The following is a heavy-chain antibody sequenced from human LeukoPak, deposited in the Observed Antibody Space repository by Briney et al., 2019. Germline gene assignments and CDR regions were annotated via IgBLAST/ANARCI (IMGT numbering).Heavy chain of an antibody. CDR1: GFTFSNYA. CDR3: AKDLGRDGSEIFDY. V-gene: IGHV3-23*01. D-gene: IGHD5-24*01. J-gene: IGHJ4*02. CDR2: ISTTGGGT. Sequence: PGGSLRPSCAASGFTFSNYAMTWVRQAPGKGLEWVSTISTTGGGTYYADSVKGRFTISRDNSKNTLFVQMSSLRDEDTAVYYCAKDLGRDGSEIFDYWGQGTLVTVSS.